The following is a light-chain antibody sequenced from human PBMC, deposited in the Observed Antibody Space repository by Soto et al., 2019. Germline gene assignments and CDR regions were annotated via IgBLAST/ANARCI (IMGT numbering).Light chain of an antibody. CDR3: VSYTSSTTYV. J-gene: IGLJ1*01. Sequence: QSVLTQPASVSDSPGQSITISCTGTSSDVGGSNFVSWYQQHPGKPPKLIIYDVANRPSGVSNRFSGSKSGSTASLIISRLQTEDEADYYCVSYTSSTTYVFGTRTKVTV. CDR2: DVA. V-gene: IGLV2-14*03. CDR1: SSDVGGSNF.